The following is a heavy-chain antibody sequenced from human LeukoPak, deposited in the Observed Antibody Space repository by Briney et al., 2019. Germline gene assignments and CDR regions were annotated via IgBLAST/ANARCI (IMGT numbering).Heavy chain of an antibody. D-gene: IGHD2-2*01. CDR2: ISYDGSNK. J-gene: IGHJ6*02. CDR3: ARDYLVVPAAIPYYYYGMDV. CDR1: GFTFSSYA. V-gene: IGHV3-30-3*01. Sequence: GRSLRLSCAASGFTFSSYAMHWVRQAPGKGLEWVAVISYDGSNKYYADSVKGRFTISRDNSKNTLYLQMNSLRAEDTAVYYCARDYLVVPAAIPYYYYGMDVWGQGTAVTVSS.